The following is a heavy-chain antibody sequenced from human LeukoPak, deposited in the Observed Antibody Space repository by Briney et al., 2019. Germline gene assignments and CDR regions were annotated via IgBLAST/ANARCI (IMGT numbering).Heavy chain of an antibody. CDR2: INHSGST. Sequence: SETLSLSCAVYGGSFSGYYWSWIRHPPGKGLEWIWEINHSGSTNYNPSLKSRVTISVDTSKNQFSLKLSSVTAADTALYYCARGARSGLAAALTEEDYYYMDVWGKGTTVTVSS. V-gene: IGHV4-34*01. CDR1: GGSFSGYY. CDR3: ARGARSGLAAALTEEDYYYMDV. D-gene: IGHD6-13*01. J-gene: IGHJ6*03.